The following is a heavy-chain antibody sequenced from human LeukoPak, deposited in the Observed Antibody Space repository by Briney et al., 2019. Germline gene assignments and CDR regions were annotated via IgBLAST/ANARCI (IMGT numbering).Heavy chain of an antibody. CDR3: ARAYSSSWYFGFYMDV. J-gene: IGHJ6*03. CDR2: ISAYNGNT. V-gene: IGHV1-18*01. Sequence: RWASVTVSCKASGYTFTSYGISWVRQAPGQGLEWMGWISAYNGNTNYAQKLQGRVTITRNTSISTAYMELSSLRSEDTAVYYCARAYSSSWYFGFYMDVWGKGTTVTVSS. D-gene: IGHD6-13*01. CDR1: GYTFTSYG.